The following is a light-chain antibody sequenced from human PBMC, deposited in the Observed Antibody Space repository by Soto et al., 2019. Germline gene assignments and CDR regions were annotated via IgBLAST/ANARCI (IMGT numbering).Light chain of an antibody. J-gene: IGKJ1*01. CDR3: QQYGSSPLT. Sequence: EIVLTQSPGTLSLSPGERATLSCRASQSVSSSYLAWYQQKPGQAPRLLIYGASSRATGIPDRFSGSGSGTDFTLTISRLEPEDFAVYYWQQYGSSPLTCGQGTEVDIK. CDR2: GAS. CDR1: QSVSSSY. V-gene: IGKV3-20*01.